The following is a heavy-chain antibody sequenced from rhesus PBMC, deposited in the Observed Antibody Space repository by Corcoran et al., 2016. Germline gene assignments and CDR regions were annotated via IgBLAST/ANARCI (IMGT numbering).Heavy chain of an antibody. CDR3: AKVPVRAAAGRWYFDI. CDR1: GGSISSGYCY. D-gene: IGHD6-31*01. CDR2: VESKSASN. J-gene: IGHJ2*01. V-gene: IGHV4S12*01. Sequence: QVQLQESGPGVVKPSETLSLTCAVSGGSISSGYCYWSWIRQPPGKGLAGIGGVESKSASNTNNPSLKSRVTLSKEASKNQFSLKLNSVTATATAVYYGAKVPVRAAAGRWYFDIWGPGTPITISS.